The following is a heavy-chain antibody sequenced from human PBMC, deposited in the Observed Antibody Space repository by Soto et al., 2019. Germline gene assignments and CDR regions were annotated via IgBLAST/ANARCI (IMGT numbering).Heavy chain of an antibody. CDR3: ARDLGEASAF. CDR2: ISSSSSYI. CDR1: GFPFSSSS. J-gene: IGHJ4*02. V-gene: IGHV3-21*01. Sequence: LRLSCAASGFPFSSSSMNWVRQAPGKGLEWVSSISSSSSYIYYADSVKGRFTISRDNAKNSLYLHMNSLRADDTAVYYCARDLGEASAFWGQGTLVTVSS. D-gene: IGHD3-10*01.